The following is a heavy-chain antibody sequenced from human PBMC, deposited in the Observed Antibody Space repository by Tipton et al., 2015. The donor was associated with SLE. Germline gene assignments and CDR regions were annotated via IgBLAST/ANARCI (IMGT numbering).Heavy chain of an antibody. CDR3: ATIALAAAGSGWFDP. D-gene: IGHD6-13*01. Sequence: TLSLTCSVSGGSISSSLYYWGWVRQPPGKGLEWIGTVYHSWSTHYNPSLKSRVTISVDTSKNQFSLKLSSVTAADTAVYYCATIALAAAGSGWFDPWGQGTLVTVSS. V-gene: IGHV4-39*01. J-gene: IGHJ5*02. CDR2: VYHSWST. CDR1: GGSISSSLYY.